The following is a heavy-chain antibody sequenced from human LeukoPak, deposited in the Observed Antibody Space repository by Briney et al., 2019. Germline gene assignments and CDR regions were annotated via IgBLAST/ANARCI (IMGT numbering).Heavy chain of an antibody. CDR3: ARHPFSSPFDY. CDR1: GTSISGDY. J-gene: IGHJ4*02. D-gene: IGHD2/OR15-2a*01. Sequence: SETLSLTCTVSGTSISGDYWSWIRQPLGKGLEWIGYVYFTGDTNSNPSLKNRVTISMDTSKNQVSLKVTSVTAADTAVYYCARHPFSSPFDYWGQGTLVAVSS. CDR2: VYFTGDT. V-gene: IGHV4-59*08.